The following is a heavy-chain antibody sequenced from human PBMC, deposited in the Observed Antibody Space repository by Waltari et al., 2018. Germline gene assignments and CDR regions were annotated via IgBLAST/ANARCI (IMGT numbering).Heavy chain of an antibody. CDR3: ASSSDAGDY. J-gene: IGHJ4*02. D-gene: IGHD6-13*01. Sequence: QVQLQQWGAGLVKPSETLSLTGAVYRGSFRDYYWSWTRQPPGKGLEWIGEINQSGSTKYNPSLKSRVTISVDRSKNQFSLNLRSVTAADTAVYYCASSSDAGDYWGQGTLVTVSS. CDR1: RGSFRDYY. V-gene: IGHV4-34*01. CDR2: INQSGST.